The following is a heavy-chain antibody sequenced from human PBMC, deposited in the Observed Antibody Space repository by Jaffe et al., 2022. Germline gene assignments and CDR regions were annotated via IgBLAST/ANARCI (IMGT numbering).Heavy chain of an antibody. CDR1: GFTFSSYA. CDR3: AKDLGAAAGVRYDAFDI. D-gene: IGHD6-13*01. V-gene: IGHV3-23*01. Sequence: EVQLLESGGGLVQPGGSLRLSCAASGFTFSSYAMSWVRQAPGKGLEWVSTISGSGGSTYYADSVKGRFTISRDNSKNTLYLQMNSLRAEDTAVYYCAKDLGAAAGVRYDAFDIWGQGTMVTVSS. J-gene: IGHJ3*02. CDR2: ISGSGGST.